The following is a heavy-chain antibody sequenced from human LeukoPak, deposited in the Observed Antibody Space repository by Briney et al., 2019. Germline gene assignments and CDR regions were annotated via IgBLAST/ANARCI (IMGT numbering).Heavy chain of an antibody. J-gene: IGHJ4*02. Sequence: PGGSLRLSRATSGFTLSGYGMHWVRQAPGKGLEWVSAISYSAGSTYYADSVKGRFTISRDNSRNTLYLQMDSLRAEDTAVYYCAKDRRIALAGHEKYFDYWGQGTLVTVSS. CDR1: GFTLSGYG. V-gene: IGHV3-23*01. CDR3: AKDRRIALAGHEKYFDY. D-gene: IGHD6-19*01. CDR2: ISYSAGST.